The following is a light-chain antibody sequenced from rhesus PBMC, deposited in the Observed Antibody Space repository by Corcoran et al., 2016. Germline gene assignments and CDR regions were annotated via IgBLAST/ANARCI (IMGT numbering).Light chain of an antibody. CDR3: QVWDSSGVHDV. CDR2: KDT. J-gene: IGLJ6*01. V-gene: IGLV3-29*01. CDR1: SIGNKD. Sequence: SYDVTQPRSVSVYPGQTARITCGGESIGNKDVHWYQQKPAKAPVVVIYKDTNRPPGIPERGTGAHTGKTATLTISGVEAGDEADYYCQVWDSSGVHDVFGSGTKLTVL.